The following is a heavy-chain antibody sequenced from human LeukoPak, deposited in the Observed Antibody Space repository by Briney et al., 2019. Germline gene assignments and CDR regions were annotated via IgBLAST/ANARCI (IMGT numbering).Heavy chain of an antibody. D-gene: IGHD3-3*01. CDR2: INKDGGIT. Sequence: GGSLRLSWAASGFTFSNYWMHWVRQAPGKGLVWVSRINKDGGITDYADSVKGRFTISRDNAKNTLYLQMNSLRVEDTAVYYCARLVDLEFWGQRTLVTVSS. CDR1: GFTFSNYW. CDR3: ARLVDLEF. J-gene: IGHJ4*02. V-gene: IGHV3-74*01.